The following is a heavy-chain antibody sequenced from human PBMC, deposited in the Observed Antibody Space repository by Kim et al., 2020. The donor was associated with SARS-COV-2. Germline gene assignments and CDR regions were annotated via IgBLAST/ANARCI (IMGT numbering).Heavy chain of an antibody. CDR2: TRNKVNSYTT. CDR3: ARGDCSGGSCHPSYYFHMDV. D-gene: IGHD2-15*01. V-gene: IGHV3-72*01. Sequence: GGSLRLSCAASGFTFSDHYMDWVRQGPGKGLEWVARTRNKVNSYTTEYAASVKGRFIISRDESRNSLFLQMNSLKTEDTAVYYCARGDCSGGSCHPSYYFHMDVWGQGTTVPVSS. J-gene: IGHJ6*02. CDR1: GFTFSDHY.